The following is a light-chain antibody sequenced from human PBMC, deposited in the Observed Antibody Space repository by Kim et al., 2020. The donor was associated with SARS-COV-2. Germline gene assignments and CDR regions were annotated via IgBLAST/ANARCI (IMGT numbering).Light chain of an antibody. V-gene: IGKV1-5*02. J-gene: IGKJ2*01. CDR3: QQYNSYSYT. CDR1: QSISDW. Sequence: ASVGDRVTIICRASQSISDWLAWYQQRPGKASKFLIYDASSLESGVPSRFSGSGSGTEFTLTISNLQPDYFATYYCQQYNSYSYTFGQGTKLEI. CDR2: DAS.